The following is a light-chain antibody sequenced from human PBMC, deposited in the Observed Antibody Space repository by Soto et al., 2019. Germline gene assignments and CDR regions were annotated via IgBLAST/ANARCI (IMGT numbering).Light chain of an antibody. CDR3: QTWGSGTWV. CDR1: SGHSSYA. J-gene: IGLJ3*02. V-gene: IGLV4-69*01. Sequence: QSVLTQSPSASASLGASVKLTCTLSSGHSSYAIAWLQQQPEKGPRYLMKLNSDGSHSKGDGIPDRFSGSSSGAERYLTISSLQSEDEADYYCQTWGSGTWVFGGGTKVTVL. CDR2: LNSDGSH.